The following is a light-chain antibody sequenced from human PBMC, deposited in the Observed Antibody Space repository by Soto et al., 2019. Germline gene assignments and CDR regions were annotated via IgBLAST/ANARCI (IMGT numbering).Light chain of an antibody. CDR2: DAS. Sequence: DIQMTQSPSTLSASVGDRVTITCRASQSISNWLAWYQQKPGKGPKLLIYDASNLESGVPSRFSGSGSGTEFPLTISSLQPDDFATYYCQQYNSYSSTFAQGTKVDIK. CDR1: QSISNW. J-gene: IGKJ1*01. V-gene: IGKV1-5*01. CDR3: QQYNSYSST.